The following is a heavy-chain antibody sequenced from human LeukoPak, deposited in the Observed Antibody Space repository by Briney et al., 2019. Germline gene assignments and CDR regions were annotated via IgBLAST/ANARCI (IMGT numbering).Heavy chain of an antibody. CDR3: ARAALVVVAAGAFDI. D-gene: IGHD2-15*01. V-gene: IGHV3-21*01. J-gene: IGHJ3*02. CDR2: ISSSSSYI. CDR1: GFTFSIYS. Sequence: PGGSLRLSCAASGFTFSIYSINWVRQAPGKGLEWVSSISSSSSYIYYADSVKGRFTISRDNAKNSLYLQMNSLRAEDTAVYYCARAALVVVAAGAFDIWGQGTMVTVSS.